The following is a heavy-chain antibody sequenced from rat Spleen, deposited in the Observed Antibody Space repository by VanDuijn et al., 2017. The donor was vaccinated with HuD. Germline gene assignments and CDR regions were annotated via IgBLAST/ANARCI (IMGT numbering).Heavy chain of an antibody. V-gene: IGHV5-25*01. J-gene: IGHJ3*01. Sequence: EVQLVESGGGLVQPGRSLKLSCAASGFTFSNYYMAWVRQAPTKGLEWVASISTGGGNTYYRDSVKGRFTISKDNAKNTGYLQMTNLKSEDTAMYYCTGSNPNWFAYWGQGTLVTVSS. CDR3: TGSNPNWFAY. CDR1: GFTFSNYY. D-gene: IGHD3-4*01. CDR2: ISTGGGNT.